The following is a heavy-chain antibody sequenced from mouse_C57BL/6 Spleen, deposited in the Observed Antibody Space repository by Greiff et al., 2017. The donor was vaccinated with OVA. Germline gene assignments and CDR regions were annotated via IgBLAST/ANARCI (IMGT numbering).Heavy chain of an antibody. J-gene: IGHJ1*03. Sequence: VQLQQSGPELVKPGASVKISCKASGYTFTDYYMNWVKQSHGKSLEWIGDINPNNGGTSYNQKFKGKATLTVDKSSSTAYMELRSLTSEDSAVYYCARLGYYEDWYFDVWGTGTTVTVSS. D-gene: IGHD1-1*01. CDR2: INPNNGGT. V-gene: IGHV1-26*01. CDR1: GYTFTDYY. CDR3: ARLGYYEDWYFDV.